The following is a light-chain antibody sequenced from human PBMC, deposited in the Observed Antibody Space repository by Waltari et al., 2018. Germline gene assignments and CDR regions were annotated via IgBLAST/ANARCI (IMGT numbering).Light chain of an antibody. J-gene: IGKJ5*01. CDR3: QQYCTIPIT. Sequence: DIVMTQSPDSLAVSLGERATTTCKSSQSVLYSSNSKDYLAWDQQKPGQPPKLLIYWASTRESGVPDRFSGSGSGTDFTLTISSLQAEDVAVYYCQQYCTIPITFGQGTRLEIK. V-gene: IGKV4-1*01. CDR2: WAS. CDR1: QSVLYSSNSKDY.